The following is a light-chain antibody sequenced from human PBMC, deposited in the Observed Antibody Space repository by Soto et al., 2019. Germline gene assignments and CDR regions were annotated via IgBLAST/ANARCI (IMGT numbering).Light chain of an antibody. CDR2: KAP. Sequence: DIQMTQSPSTLSGSVGDRVTITCRASQTISSWLAWYQQKPGKAPKLLIYKAPTLKSGVPSRFSGSGSGTEFTLTISSLQPDDFATYYCQHYSSYSEAFGQGTKVDIK. V-gene: IGKV1-5*03. CDR3: QHYSSYSEA. CDR1: QTISSW. J-gene: IGKJ1*01.